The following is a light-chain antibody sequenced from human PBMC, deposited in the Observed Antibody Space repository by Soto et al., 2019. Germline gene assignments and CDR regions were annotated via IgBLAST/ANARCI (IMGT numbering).Light chain of an antibody. V-gene: IGLV2-11*01. CDR3: CSYAGRV. CDR2: DVS. CDR1: SSDVGGYNY. J-gene: IGLJ1*01. Sequence: QSALTQPRSVSGSPGQSVTISCTGTSSDVGGYNYVSWYQQHPGKAPRLMIYDVSKRPSGVPDRFSGSKSGNTASLTISGFQAEDETDYYCCSYAGRVFGTGTKLTVL.